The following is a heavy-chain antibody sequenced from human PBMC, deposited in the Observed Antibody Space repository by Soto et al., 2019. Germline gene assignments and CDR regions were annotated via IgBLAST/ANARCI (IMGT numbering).Heavy chain of an antibody. CDR2: ISYDGSNK. D-gene: IGHD3-3*01. V-gene: IGHV3-30*18. CDR1: GFTFSTYG. J-gene: IGHJ6*02. Sequence: QVQLVESGGGVVQPGRSLRLSCAASGFTFSTYGMHWVRQAPGKGLEWVAVISYDGSNKYYADSVKGRFTISRDNSKNTLYLQMNSLRAEDTAVFYFAKDTYYDFWSGYYYYYGMDVWGQGTTVTVSS. CDR3: AKDTYYDFWSGYYYYYGMDV.